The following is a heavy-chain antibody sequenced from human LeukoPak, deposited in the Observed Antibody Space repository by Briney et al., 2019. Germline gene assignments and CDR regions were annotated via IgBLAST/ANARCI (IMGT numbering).Heavy chain of an antibody. CDR1: GFTFSSYS. V-gene: IGHV3-21*01. CDR3: ARARSKQLAGYLPDGFDI. J-gene: IGHJ3*02. D-gene: IGHD3-9*01. Sequence: PGGSLRLSCAASGFTFSSYSMNWVRQAPGKGLEWVSSISSSGTYLYYADSVKGRFTISRDNAKNSSSLQMNSLRADDAAVYYCARARSKQLAGYLPDGFDIWGQGTMVTVSS. CDR2: ISSSGTYL.